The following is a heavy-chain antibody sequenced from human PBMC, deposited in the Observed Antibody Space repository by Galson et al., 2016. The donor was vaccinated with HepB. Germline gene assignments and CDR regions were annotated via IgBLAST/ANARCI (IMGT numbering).Heavy chain of an antibody. V-gene: IGHV3-53*01. Sequence: SLRLSCAASGFSVSTNYMSWVRQAPGKGLEWVSIIYSGGSTHYAESVKGRFTTTRDKSKNMLYLHMNSLRAEDTAVYYCASHSPGFSGYEDWGQGTLVTVSS. CDR3: ASHSPGFSGYED. J-gene: IGHJ4*02. CDR1: GFSVSTNY. CDR2: IYSGGST. D-gene: IGHD5-12*01.